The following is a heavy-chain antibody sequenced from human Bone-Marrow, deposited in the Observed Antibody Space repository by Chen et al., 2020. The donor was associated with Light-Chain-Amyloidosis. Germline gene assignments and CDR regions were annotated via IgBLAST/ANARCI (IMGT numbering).Heavy chain of an antibody. CDR1: GFTFSSYD. CDR3: AKARLYSGSYWGIVDY. CDR2: ISYDANRD. D-gene: IGHD1-26*01. J-gene: IGHJ4*02. Sequence: QVQLVESGGGVVQPGRSLRLSCVASGFTFSSYDIFWVRQAPGKGLEWVALISYDANRDFYADSVKGRFTVSRDNSKNTLYLQMNSLRIEDTAVYYCAKARLYSGSYWGIVDYWGQGTLVTVSS. V-gene: IGHV3-30*18.